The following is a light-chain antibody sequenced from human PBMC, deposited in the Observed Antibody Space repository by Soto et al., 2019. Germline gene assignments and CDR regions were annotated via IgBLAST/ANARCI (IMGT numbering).Light chain of an antibody. J-gene: IGKJ5*01. CDR2: GAS. Sequence: EIVLTQSPATLSLSPGERATLSCRASQSVNSYLAWYQQKPGHAPRLLIYGASNRATGIPARFSGSGSGTDFTLTISSLEPEDFAVYYCQQRNNWPSITFGQGTRLEIK. CDR1: QSVNSY. V-gene: IGKV3-11*01. CDR3: QQRNNWPSIT.